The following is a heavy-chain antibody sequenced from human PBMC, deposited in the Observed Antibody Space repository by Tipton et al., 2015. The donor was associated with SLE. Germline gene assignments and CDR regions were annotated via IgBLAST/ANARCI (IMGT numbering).Heavy chain of an antibody. CDR1: GFTFSSYS. Sequence: GSLILSCAASGFTFSSYSMNWVRQAPGKGLEWVSYISSSSSTIYYADSVKGRFTISRDNAKNSLYLQMNSLRAEDTAVYYCARAPAVRYSSSWYGDYMDVWGKGTTVTVSS. V-gene: IGHV3-48*01. D-gene: IGHD6-13*01. CDR2: ISSSSSTI. CDR3: ARAPAVRYSSSWYGDYMDV. J-gene: IGHJ6*03.